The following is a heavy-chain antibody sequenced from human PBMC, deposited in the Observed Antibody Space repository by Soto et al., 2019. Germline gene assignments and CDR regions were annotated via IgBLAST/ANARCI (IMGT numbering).Heavy chain of an antibody. V-gene: IGHV3-30*18. Sequence: LRLSCAASGFTFSSYGMHWVRQAPGKGLEWVAVVSYDGSNKYYADSVKGRFTISRDNSKNTLYLQMNSLRAEDTAVYYCAKVPYTQQWLAPIDYWGQGTLVTVSS. CDR3: AKVPYTQQWLAPIDY. D-gene: IGHD6-19*01. CDR2: VSYDGSNK. J-gene: IGHJ4*02. CDR1: GFTFSSYG.